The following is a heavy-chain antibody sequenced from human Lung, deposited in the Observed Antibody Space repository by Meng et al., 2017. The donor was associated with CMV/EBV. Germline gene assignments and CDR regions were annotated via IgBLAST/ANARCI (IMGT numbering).Heavy chain of an antibody. CDR1: GFTFSSYS. V-gene: IGHV3-21*01. J-gene: IGHJ6*02. CDR3: ARDLGNSYGYDYYYYYGMDV. Sequence: ESXKISXAASGFTFSSYSMNWVRQAPGKGLEWVSSISSSSSYIYYADSVKGRFTISRDNAKNSLYLQMNSLRAEDTAEYYCARDLGNSYGYDYYYYYGMDVWGQGXTVTVSS. D-gene: IGHD5-18*01. CDR2: ISSSSSYI.